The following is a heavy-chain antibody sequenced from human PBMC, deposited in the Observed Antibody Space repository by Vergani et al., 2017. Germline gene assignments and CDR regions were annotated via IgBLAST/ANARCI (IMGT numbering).Heavy chain of an antibody. CDR1: GFTFSSYS. CDR3: ARDRGGSSWIGDYYYYGMDV. Sequence: EVQLVESGGGLVKPGGSLRLSCAASGFTFSSYSMNWVRQAPGKGLEWVSVIYSGGSTYYADSVKGRFTISRDNSKNTLYLQMNSLRAEDTAVYYCARDRGGSSWIGDYYYYGMDVWGQGTTVTVSS. D-gene: IGHD6-13*01. J-gene: IGHJ6*02. CDR2: IYSGGST. V-gene: IGHV3-66*01.